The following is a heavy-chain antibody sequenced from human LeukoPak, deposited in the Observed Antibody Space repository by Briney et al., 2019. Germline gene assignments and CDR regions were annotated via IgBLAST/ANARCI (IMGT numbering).Heavy chain of an antibody. CDR2: ISGDGGST. CDR1: GFTFDDYA. CDR3: AKGPLAYCGGDCYSSYYYYGMDV. V-gene: IGHV3-43*02. D-gene: IGHD2-21*02. Sequence: GGSLRLSCAASGFTFDDYAMHWVRQAPGKGLEWVSLISGDGGSTYYADSVKGRFTISRDNSKNSLYLQMNSLRTEDTALYYCAKGPLAYCGGDCYSSYYYYGMDVWGQGTTVIVSS. J-gene: IGHJ6*02.